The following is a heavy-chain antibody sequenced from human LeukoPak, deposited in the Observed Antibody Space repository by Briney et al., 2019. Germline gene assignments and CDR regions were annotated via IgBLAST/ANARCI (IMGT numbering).Heavy chain of an antibody. CDR3: AREKYDFWSGYYTGILDY. J-gene: IGHJ4*02. V-gene: IGHV4-34*01. Sequence: PSETLSLTCAVYGGSFSGYYWSWIRQPPGKGLEWIGEINHSGSTNYNPSLKCRVTISVDTSKNQFSLKLSSVTAADTAVYYCAREKYDFWSGYYTGILDYWGQGTLVTVSS. D-gene: IGHD3-3*01. CDR1: GGSFSGYY. CDR2: INHSGST.